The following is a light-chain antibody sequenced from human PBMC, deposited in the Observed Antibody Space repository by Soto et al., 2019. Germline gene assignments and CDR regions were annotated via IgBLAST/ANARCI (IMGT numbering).Light chain of an antibody. CDR2: EAT. V-gene: IGLV2-14*01. CDR3: SSYTTSSTRV. CDR1: SSDVGIYNY. J-gene: IGLJ1*01. Sequence: QSVLTQPASVSVSPGQSIAISCTGSSSDVGIYNYVSWYQQHPGKVPKLIIYEATNRPSGVSNRFSGSKSGNTASLTISGLQAEDEADYYCSSYTTSSTRVFGTGTKVTVL.